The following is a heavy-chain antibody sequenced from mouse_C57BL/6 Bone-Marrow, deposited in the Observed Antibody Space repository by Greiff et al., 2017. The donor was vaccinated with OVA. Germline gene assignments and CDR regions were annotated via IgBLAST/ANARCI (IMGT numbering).Heavy chain of an antibody. D-gene: IGHD2-4*01. CDR2: IWTGGGT. CDR1: GFSLTSYA. J-gene: IGHJ1*03. V-gene: IGHV2-9-1*01. Sequence: VKLMESGPGLVAPSQSLSITCTVSGFSLTSYAISWVRQPPGKGLEWLGVIWTGGGTNYNSALKSRLSISKDNSKSQVFLKMNSLHTDDTARYYCARTVYYDYDRWYFDVWGTGTTVTVSS. CDR3: ARTVYYDYDRWYFDV.